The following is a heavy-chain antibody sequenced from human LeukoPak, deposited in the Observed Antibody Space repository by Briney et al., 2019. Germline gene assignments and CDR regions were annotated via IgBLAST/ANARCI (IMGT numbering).Heavy chain of an antibody. J-gene: IGHJ6*03. CDR3: ARGVYCSSNSCFREVFRYYYYYMDV. CDR1: GVTFSSYA. D-gene: IGHD2-2*01. CDR2: TCGNGGST. V-gene: IGHV3-64*01. Sequence: GGSLRLSCAAPGVTFSSYAMYWVRQALGEGVEYVSATCGNGGSTYYANSVKGRFTISRDNSKNTLYLQMGSLRAEDMAVYYCARGVYCSSNSCFREVFRYYYYYMDVWGKGTTVTVSS.